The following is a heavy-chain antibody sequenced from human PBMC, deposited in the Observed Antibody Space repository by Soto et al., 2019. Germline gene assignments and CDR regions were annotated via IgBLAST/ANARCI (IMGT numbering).Heavy chain of an antibody. CDR1: GGSFSGYY. V-gene: IGHV4-34*01. CDR3: ARGTIYYGDREFDY. D-gene: IGHD4-17*01. CDR2: INHSGST. J-gene: IGHJ4*02. Sequence: QVQLQQWGAGLLKPSETLSLTCAVYGGSFSGYYLSWIRQPPGKGLEWIGEINHSGSTNYNPSLKSRVTISVDTSKNQFSLKLSSVTAADTAVYYCARGTIYYGDREFDYWGQGTLVTVSS.